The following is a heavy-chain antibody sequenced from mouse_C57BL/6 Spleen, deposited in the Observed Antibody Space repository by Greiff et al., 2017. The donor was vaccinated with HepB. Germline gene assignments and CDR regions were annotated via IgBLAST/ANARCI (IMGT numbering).Heavy chain of an antibody. J-gene: IGHJ1*03. CDR2: IYPRDGST. D-gene: IGHD1-1*01. CDR3: ARNYYGSSPSYWYFDV. V-gene: IGHV1-85*01. CDR1: GYTFTSYD. Sequence: VQLVESGPELVKPGASVKLSCKASGYTFTSYDINWVKQRPGQGLEWIGWIYPRDGSTKYNEKFKGKATLTVDTSSSTAYMELHSLTSEDSAVYFCARNYYGSSPSYWYFDVWGTGTTVTVSS.